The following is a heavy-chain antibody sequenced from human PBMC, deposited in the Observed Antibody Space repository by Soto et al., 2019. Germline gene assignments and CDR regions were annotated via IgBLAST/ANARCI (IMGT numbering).Heavy chain of an antibody. CDR1: GFSLSADGVG. CDR3: AHAYGGTSWPNDAFDV. V-gene: IGHV2-5*02. CDR2: IYWDDDT. Sequence: QITLKESGPTLVKRTQTLTLTCIFSGFSLSADGVGVGWIRQPPGKALEWLALIYWDDDTRYRPSLKSRLTITKDTSKNHVVLTMTNMDPVDTGTYYCAHAYGGTSWPNDAFDVWGQGTVVTVSS. J-gene: IGHJ3*01. D-gene: IGHD2-2*01.